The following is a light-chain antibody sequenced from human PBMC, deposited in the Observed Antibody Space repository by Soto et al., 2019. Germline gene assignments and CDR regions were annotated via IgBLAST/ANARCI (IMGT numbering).Light chain of an antibody. Sequence: EIVRTQSPATLSVFSRERATLSCWASQRVTSNLAWYQQKPGQAPRLLIYGASTRATVISARFSGSGSGTEFTLTISGLQSEDFAVYYYQQYNSWRTFGKGTKVDIK. V-gene: IGKV3-15*01. CDR3: QQYNSWRT. CDR2: GAS. CDR1: QRVTSN. J-gene: IGKJ1*01.